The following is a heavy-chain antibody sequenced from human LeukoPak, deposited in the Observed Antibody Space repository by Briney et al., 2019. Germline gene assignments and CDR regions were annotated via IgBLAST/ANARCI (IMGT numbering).Heavy chain of an antibody. Sequence: ASVKVSCKASGYTFTSYGISWVRQAPRQGLEWMGWISAYNGNTNYAQKLQGRVTMTTDTSTSTAYMELRSLRSDDTAVYYCAREKGSRYYYGSGSHNWFDPWGQGTLVTVSS. CDR1: GYTFTSYG. CDR3: AREKGSRYYYGSGSHNWFDP. J-gene: IGHJ5*02. D-gene: IGHD3-10*01. V-gene: IGHV1-18*01. CDR2: ISAYNGNT.